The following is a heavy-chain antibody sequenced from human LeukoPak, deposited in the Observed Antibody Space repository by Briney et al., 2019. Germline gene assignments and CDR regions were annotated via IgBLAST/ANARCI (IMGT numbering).Heavy chain of an antibody. J-gene: IGHJ6*03. Sequence: SQTLSLTCAISGDRVSSNSAAWNWIRQSPSRGLEWLGRTYYRSKWYNDYAVSVKSRITINPDTSKNQFSLQLNSVTHEDTAVYYCARDGRVCSSTSCPYYMDVWGKGTTVTVSS. CDR1: GDRVSSNSAA. CDR3: ARDGRVCSSTSCPYYMDV. CDR2: TYYRSKWYN. V-gene: IGHV6-1*01. D-gene: IGHD2-2*01.